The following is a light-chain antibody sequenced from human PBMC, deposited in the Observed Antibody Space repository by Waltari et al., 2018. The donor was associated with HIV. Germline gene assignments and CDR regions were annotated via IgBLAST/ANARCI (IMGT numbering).Light chain of an antibody. J-gene: IGKJ3*01. V-gene: IGKV2-28*01. CDR1: QSLLHSNGYNY. Sequence: DMVMTQSPLSLPVPPGEPASIPCRSRQSLLHSNGYNYLDWYLQKPGQSPQLLIYLGSNRASGVPDRFSGSGSGTDFTLKISRVEAEDVGVYYCMQALQTPFTFGPGTKVDIK. CDR3: MQALQTPFT. CDR2: LGS.